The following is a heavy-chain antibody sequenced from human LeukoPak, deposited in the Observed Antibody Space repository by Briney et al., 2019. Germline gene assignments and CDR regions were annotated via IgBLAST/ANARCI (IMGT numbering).Heavy chain of an antibody. CDR2: ISGSGGST. D-gene: IGHD6-13*01. CDR3: AKEGIAAAGPTIYYYYYMDV. V-gene: IGHV3-23*01. Sequence: PGGSLRLSCAASGFTFSSYAMSWVRQAPGKGLEWVSAISGSGGSTYYADSVKGRFTISRDNSKNTLYLQMNSLRAEDTAVYYCAKEGIAAAGPTIYYYYYMDVWGKGTTVTVSS. CDR1: GFTFSSYA. J-gene: IGHJ6*03.